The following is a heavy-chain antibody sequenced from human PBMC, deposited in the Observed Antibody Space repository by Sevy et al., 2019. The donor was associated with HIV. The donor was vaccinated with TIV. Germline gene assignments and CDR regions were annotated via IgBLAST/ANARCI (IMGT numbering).Heavy chain of an antibody. J-gene: IGHJ4*02. Sequence: GGSLRLSCAASGFTFSSYWMHWVRQAPGKGLVWVSRINSDGSSTSYADSVKGRFTISRDNAKNTLYLQMNSLRAEDTAVYYCARAMWYSSSWYVFDYWGQGTLVTVSS. V-gene: IGHV3-74*01. CDR2: INSDGSST. D-gene: IGHD6-13*01. CDR1: GFTFSSYW. CDR3: ARAMWYSSSWYVFDY.